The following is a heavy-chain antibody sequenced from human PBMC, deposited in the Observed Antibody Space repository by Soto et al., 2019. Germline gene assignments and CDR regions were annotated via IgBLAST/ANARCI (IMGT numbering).Heavy chain of an antibody. CDR3: ARTVAAYFDY. CDR1: GGSISSYY. J-gene: IGHJ4*02. CDR2: IYYSGST. D-gene: IGHD6-19*01. Sequence: PSETLSLTCTVSGGSISSYYWSWIRQPPGKGLEWIGYIYYSGSTNYNPSLKSRVTISVDTSKNQFSLKLSSVTAADTAVYYCARTVAAYFDYWGQGTLVTVSS. V-gene: IGHV4-59*01.